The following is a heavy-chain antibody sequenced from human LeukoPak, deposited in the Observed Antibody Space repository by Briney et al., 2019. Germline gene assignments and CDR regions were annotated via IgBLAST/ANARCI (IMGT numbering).Heavy chain of an antibody. J-gene: IGHJ4*02. Sequence: ASVKVSCKASGYTFRSYGISWVRQAPGQGLEWMGWISGNNGDTNYAQKYQGRVSMTTDTSTNTAYMELRRLRSEDTAVYYCARASPMVRGVIITRAFDYWGQGTLVTVSS. CDR2: ISGNNGDT. D-gene: IGHD3-10*01. CDR3: ARASPMVRGVIITRAFDY. CDR1: GYTFRSYG. V-gene: IGHV1-18*01.